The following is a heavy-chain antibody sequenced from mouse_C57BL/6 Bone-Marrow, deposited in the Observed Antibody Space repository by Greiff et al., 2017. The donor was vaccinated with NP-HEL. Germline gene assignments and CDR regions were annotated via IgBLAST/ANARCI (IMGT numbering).Heavy chain of an antibody. J-gene: IGHJ2*01. V-gene: IGHV7-3*01. Sequence: EVKLVESGGGLVQPGGSLSLSCAASGFTFTDYYISWVRQPPGKALEWLGFIRNKANGYTTEYSASVKGRFTISRDNSQSILYLQMNALRAEDSATYYCARYILLYGTYFDYWGQGTTLTVSS. D-gene: IGHD2-1*01. CDR1: GFTFTDYY. CDR3: ARYILLYGTYFDY. CDR2: IRNKANGYTT.